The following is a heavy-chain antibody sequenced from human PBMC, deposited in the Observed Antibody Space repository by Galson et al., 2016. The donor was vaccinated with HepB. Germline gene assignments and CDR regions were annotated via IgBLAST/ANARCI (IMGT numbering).Heavy chain of an antibody. V-gene: IGHV3-23*01. Sequence: SLRLSCAVSGFTFGSYAMSWFRQAPGKGLEWVSSITGSGGRSDFADSVKGRFTISRDNSKNILFLQMNNLGAEDTAVYYCTKGYNILTGLIDYWGRGTLVTVSS. J-gene: IGHJ4*02. CDR1: GFTFGSYA. D-gene: IGHD3-9*01. CDR2: ITGSGGRS. CDR3: TKGYNILTGLIDY.